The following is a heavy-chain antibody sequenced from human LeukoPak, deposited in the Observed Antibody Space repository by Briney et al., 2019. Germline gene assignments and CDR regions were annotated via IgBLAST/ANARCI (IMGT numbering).Heavy chain of an antibody. D-gene: IGHD4-17*01. J-gene: IGHJ4*02. V-gene: IGHV4-39*01. Sequence: SSETLSLTCTVSGGSISSSSYFWGWIRQPPGKGLEWIGSIFYSGSTYYNPSLNSRVTISIDTSKNQFSLRLSSVTAADTAVYYCARQMNTVTADYWGQGTLVTVSS. CDR1: GGSISSSSYF. CDR2: IFYSGST. CDR3: ARQMNTVTADY.